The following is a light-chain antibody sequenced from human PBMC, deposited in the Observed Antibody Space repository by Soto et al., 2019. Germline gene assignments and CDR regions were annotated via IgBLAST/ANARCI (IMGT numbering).Light chain of an antibody. CDR1: SSNIGAGYD. CDR3: QSYDSSLSGYV. J-gene: IGLJ1*01. V-gene: IGLV1-40*01. Sequence: QSVLTQPPSVSGAPGQRVTISCTGSSSNIGAGYDVHWYQQLPGTAPKLSIYANSNRPSGVPDRFSGSKSGTSGSLAITGLQADDEAEYYCQSYDSSLSGYVFGTGTKVTVL. CDR2: ANS.